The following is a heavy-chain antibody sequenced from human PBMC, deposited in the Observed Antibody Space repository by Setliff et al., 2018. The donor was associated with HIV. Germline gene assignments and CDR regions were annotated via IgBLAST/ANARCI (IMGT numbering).Heavy chain of an antibody. V-gene: IGHV4-4*07. CDR3: ARDGVQYSSGWNGYYCDY. D-gene: IGHD6-19*01. Sequence: SETLSLTCTVSGGSISSHHWSWIRQPAGKGLEWIGRIYNSGNTNYNPSLKSRVNMSVDASKNQFSLNLKSVTAADTAVYYCARDGVQYSSGWNGYYCDYWGQGTLVTVSS. J-gene: IGHJ4*02. CDR1: GGSISSHH. CDR2: IYNSGNT.